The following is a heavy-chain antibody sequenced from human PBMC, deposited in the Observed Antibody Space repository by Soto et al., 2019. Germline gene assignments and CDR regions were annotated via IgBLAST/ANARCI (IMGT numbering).Heavy chain of an antibody. V-gene: IGHV3-33*01. J-gene: IGHJ5*01. CDR2: IWYDGSNK. CDR1: GFSFSSYG. Sequence: PGESLSLSCAASGFSFSSYGMHWVRQAPGKGLEWVALIWYDGSNKYYADSVKGRFTISRDNSKNTLYLQMNSLRAEDTALYYCARDNTDNGYGGTNNWFNYWGQGTLVTVS. CDR3: ARDNTDNGYGGTNNWFNY. D-gene: IGHD2-8*01.